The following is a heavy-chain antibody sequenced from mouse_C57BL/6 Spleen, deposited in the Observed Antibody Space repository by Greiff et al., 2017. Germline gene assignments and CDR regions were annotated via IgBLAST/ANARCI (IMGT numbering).Heavy chain of an antibody. CDR2: IYPGSGST. CDR1: GYTFTSYW. D-gene: IGHD2-5*01. Sequence: QVQLQQPGAELVKPGASVKMSCKASGYTFTSYWITWVKQRPGQGLEWIGVIYPGSGSTNYNEKFKSKATLTVDTSSSTAYMQLNSLTSDDSAVYDCARGGYSTYAMDYWGQGTSVTVSS. J-gene: IGHJ4*01. CDR3: ARGGYSTYAMDY. V-gene: IGHV1-55*01.